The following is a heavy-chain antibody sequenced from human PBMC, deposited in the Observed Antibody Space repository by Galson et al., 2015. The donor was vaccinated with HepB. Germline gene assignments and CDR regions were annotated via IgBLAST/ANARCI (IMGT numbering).Heavy chain of an antibody. CDR1: GYSFTSYW. CDR2: IDPSDSYT. D-gene: IGHD1-26*01. J-gene: IGHJ2*01. CDR3: ARRGREWELTDWYFDL. Sequence: QSGAEVKKPGESLRISCKGSGYSFTSYWISWVRQMPGKGLEWMGRIDPSDSYTNYSPSFQGHVTISADKSISTAYLQWSSLKASDTAMYYCARRGREWELTDWYFDLWGRGTLVTVSS. V-gene: IGHV5-10-1*01.